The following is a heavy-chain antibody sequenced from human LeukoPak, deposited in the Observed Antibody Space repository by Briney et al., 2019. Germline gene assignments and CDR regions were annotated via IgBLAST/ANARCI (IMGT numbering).Heavy chain of an antibody. CDR3: ARHVGIHLWSLYFDY. CDR2: IYSSGST. V-gene: IGHV4-59*08. J-gene: IGHJ4*02. D-gene: IGHD5-18*01. Sequence: SETLSLTCIVSGGSISSYYWSWIRQPPGKGPEWIGYIYSSGSTDYNPSLKSRVTISLDTSNHQFSLKLTSVTAADTAVYYCARHVGIHLWSLYFDYWGQGSPVTVSS. CDR1: GGSISSYY.